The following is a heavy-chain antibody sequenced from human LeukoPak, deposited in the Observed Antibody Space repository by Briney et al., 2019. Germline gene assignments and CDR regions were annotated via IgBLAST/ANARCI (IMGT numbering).Heavy chain of an antibody. CDR3: AREYLDGYNLDYYFDY. J-gene: IGHJ4*02. CDR1: GGTFSSYA. CDR2: IIPIFGTA. V-gene: IGHV1-69*13. D-gene: IGHD5-24*01. Sequence: GASVTVSCTASGGTFSSYAISWVRQAPGQGLEWMGGIIPIFGTANYAQKFQGRVTITADESTSTAYMELSSLRSEDTAVYYCAREYLDGYNLDYYFDYWGQGTLVTVSS.